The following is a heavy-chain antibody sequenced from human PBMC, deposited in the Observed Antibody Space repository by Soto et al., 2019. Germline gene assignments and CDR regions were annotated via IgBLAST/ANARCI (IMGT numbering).Heavy chain of an antibody. Sequence: SETLSLTCTVSAASFSKYYWTWIRQPPGKGLEWIGYIYFNGNTKYNPSLEGRLTISIDTSKKEFSLKLTSVAAADAAVYYCASVTFGGIVLAHWGQGTLVTVSS. V-gene: IGHV4-59*01. CDR1: AASFSKYY. CDR3: ASVTFGGIVLAH. J-gene: IGHJ4*02. CDR2: IYFNGNT. D-gene: IGHD3-16*01.